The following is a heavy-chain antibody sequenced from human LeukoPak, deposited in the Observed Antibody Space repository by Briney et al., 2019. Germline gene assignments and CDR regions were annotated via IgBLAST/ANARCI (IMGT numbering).Heavy chain of an antibody. V-gene: IGHV1-3*01. CDR3: AGESGDGYNIIDY. J-gene: IGHJ4*02. D-gene: IGHD5-24*01. Sequence: ASVKVSCKASGYTFTTSPFHWVRQAPGQRLEWMGWINAGNGNTTYSQNFQGRVTITRDPSASTAYMELTSLRSEDTAVYYCAGESGDGYNIIDYWGQGTLVTVSS. CDR2: INAGNGNT. CDR1: GYTFTTSP.